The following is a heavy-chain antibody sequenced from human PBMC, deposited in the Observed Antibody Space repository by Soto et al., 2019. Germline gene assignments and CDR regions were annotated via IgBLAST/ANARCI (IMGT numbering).Heavy chain of an antibody. J-gene: IGHJ3*02. Sequence: GGSLRLSCAGSGFRFSNSWMSWVRQAPGKGLEWVAHINQDGSQKYYVDSAKGRFTISRDNAKNSLYLQMNSLRAEDTAVYYCARGAGSYFRRVVGAFDIWGQGTMVTVSS. D-gene: IGHD3-10*01. CDR1: GFRFSNSW. CDR3: ARGAGSYFRRVVGAFDI. V-gene: IGHV3-7*04. CDR2: INQDGSQK.